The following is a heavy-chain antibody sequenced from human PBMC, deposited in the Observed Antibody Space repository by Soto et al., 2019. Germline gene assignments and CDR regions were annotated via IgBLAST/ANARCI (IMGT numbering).Heavy chain of an antibody. Sequence: SETLSLTCAVSGGSISSGGYSWSWIRQPPGKGLEWIGYIYHSGSTYYNPSLKSRVTISVDRSKNQFSLKLSSVTAADTAVYYCAREVRYYDSSGYFSDAFDIWGQGTMVTVSS. D-gene: IGHD3-22*01. CDR3: AREVRYYDSSGYFSDAFDI. CDR2: IYHSGST. V-gene: IGHV4-30-2*01. CDR1: GGSISSGGYS. J-gene: IGHJ3*02.